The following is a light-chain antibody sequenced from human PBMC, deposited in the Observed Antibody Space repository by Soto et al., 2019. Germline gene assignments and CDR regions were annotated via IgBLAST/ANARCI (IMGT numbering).Light chain of an antibody. CDR1: QSVGSF. CDR2: DAS. CDR3: QQRRSWPWT. V-gene: IGKV3-11*01. Sequence: IVLTQSPATLSLSPGERATLSCRASQSVGSFLALYQQKRGQAPRLLIYDASNRATGIPARFSGSGSGTDFTLTISSLEPEDFTVYYCQQRRSWPWTFGQGTKVEIK. J-gene: IGKJ1*01.